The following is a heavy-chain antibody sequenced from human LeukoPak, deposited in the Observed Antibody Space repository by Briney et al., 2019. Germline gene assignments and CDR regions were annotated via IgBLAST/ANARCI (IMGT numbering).Heavy chain of an antibody. CDR1: GFTFSSYS. D-gene: IGHD3-22*01. Sequence: PGGSLRLSCAASGFTFSSYSINWVRQAPGKGLEWVSSISSSSSYIYYADSVKGRFTISRDNAKNSLYLQMNSLRAEDTAVYYCARWCYDSSGYYRGDYWGQGTMVTVSS. J-gene: IGHJ4*02. CDR2: ISSSSSYI. CDR3: ARWCYDSSGYYRGDY. V-gene: IGHV3-21*01.